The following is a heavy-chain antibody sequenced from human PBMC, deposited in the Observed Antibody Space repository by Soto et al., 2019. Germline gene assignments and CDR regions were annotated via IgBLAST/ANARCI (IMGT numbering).Heavy chain of an antibody. J-gene: IGHJ4*02. CDR3: ERSREIIAPVGSFDY. CDR2: ISTGGGST. V-gene: IGHV3-23*01. D-gene: IGHD3-10*01. CDR1: GFTFSSHV. Sequence: SGSPRLSCSSSGFTFSSHVMSWVRQAPGKGLEWVSGISTGGGSTDYADSVKGRFTISRDNSKNTLHLQMKSLRAEDTAVYYSERSREIIAPVGSFDYWGQGP.